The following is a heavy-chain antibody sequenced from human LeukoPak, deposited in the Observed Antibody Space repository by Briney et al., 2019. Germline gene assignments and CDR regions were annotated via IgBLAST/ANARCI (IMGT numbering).Heavy chain of an antibody. J-gene: IGHJ5*02. D-gene: IGHD2-2*01. CDR2: INPNSGGT. CDR3: ARGDIVVVPAVNWFDP. CDR1: GYTSTGYY. Sequence: ASVKVSCKASGYTSTGYYMHWVRQAPGQGLEWMGWINPNSGGTNYAQKFQGRVTMTRDTSISTAYMELSRLRSDDTAVYYCARGDIVVVPAVNWFDPWGQGTLVTVSS. V-gene: IGHV1-2*02.